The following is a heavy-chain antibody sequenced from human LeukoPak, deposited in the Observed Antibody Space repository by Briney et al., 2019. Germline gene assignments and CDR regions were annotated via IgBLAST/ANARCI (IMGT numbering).Heavy chain of an antibody. Sequence: GGSLRLSCAASGFTFSSYSMNWVRQAPGKGLEWVLSISSSSSYIYYADSVKGRFTISRDNAKNSLYLQMNSLRAEDTAVYYCAREMRERGYSGYDGDNYYYYGMDVWGQGTTVTVS. CDR1: GFTFSSYS. CDR3: AREMRERGYSGYDGDNYYYYGMDV. V-gene: IGHV3-21*01. J-gene: IGHJ6*02. D-gene: IGHD5-12*01. CDR2: ISSSSSYI.